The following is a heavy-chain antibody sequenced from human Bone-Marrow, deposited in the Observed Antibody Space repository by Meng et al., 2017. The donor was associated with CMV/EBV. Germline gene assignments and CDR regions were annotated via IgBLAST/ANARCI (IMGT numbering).Heavy chain of an antibody. V-gene: IGHV1-2*02. D-gene: IGHD6-6*01. Sequence: ASVKVSCKASGYTFTGYYMHWVRQAPGQGLEWMGWINPNSGGTNYAQKFQGRVTMTRDTSISTAYMELSRLRSDDTAVYYCARDGYYSSSSDVDDWGQGTLVTVSS. J-gene: IGHJ4*02. CDR2: INPNSGGT. CDR1: GYTFTGYY. CDR3: ARDGYYSSSSDVDD.